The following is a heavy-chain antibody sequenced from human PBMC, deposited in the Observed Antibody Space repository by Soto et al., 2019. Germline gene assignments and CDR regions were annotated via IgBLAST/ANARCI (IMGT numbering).Heavy chain of an antibody. D-gene: IGHD3-10*01. Sequence: EVQLVESGGGLVQPGGSLRLSCAASGFTVSSNYMSWVRQAPGKGLEWVSVIYSGGSTYYADSVKGRFTIYRHNSKNTLYLQMNSLRAEDTAVYYCARAPWFGELSDWGQGTLVTVSS. CDR1: GFTVSSNY. CDR3: ARAPWFGELSD. V-gene: IGHV3-53*04. J-gene: IGHJ4*02. CDR2: IYSGGST.